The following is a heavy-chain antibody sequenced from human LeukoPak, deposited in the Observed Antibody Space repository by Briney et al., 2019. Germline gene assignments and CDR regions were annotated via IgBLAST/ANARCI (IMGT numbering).Heavy chain of an antibody. CDR2: IYSSGST. V-gene: IGHV4-59*08. Sequence: SETLSLTCTVATGSISSYYWSWLRQPPGKGLEWIGYIYSSGSTNYNPSLKSQVTISVATSKNQFSLKVSSVTAADTAIYYCARHFYGSGSYRAYGMDVWGQGTTVTVSS. J-gene: IGHJ6*02. CDR3: ARHFYGSGSYRAYGMDV. CDR1: TGSISSYY. D-gene: IGHD3-10*01.